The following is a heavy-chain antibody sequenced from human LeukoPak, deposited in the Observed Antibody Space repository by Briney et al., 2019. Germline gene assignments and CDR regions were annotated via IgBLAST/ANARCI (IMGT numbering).Heavy chain of an antibody. CDR3: ARRASTTGDY. CDR1: GFTFSNYW. Sequence: GGSLRLSCAASGFTFSNYWMSWVRQAPGRGLEWVANIKQDGSEKYYVDSVKGRFTISRDNAKNSLYLQMNSLRAEDTAVYYCARRASTTGDYWGQGTLVTVSS. D-gene: IGHD1-26*01. V-gene: IGHV3-7*01. CDR2: IKQDGSEK. J-gene: IGHJ4*02.